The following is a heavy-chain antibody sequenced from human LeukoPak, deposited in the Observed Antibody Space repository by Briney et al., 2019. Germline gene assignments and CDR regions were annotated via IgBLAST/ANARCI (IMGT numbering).Heavy chain of an antibody. Sequence: ASVKVSCKASGYTFTGYYMHWVRQAPGQGLEWMGWINPNSGGTNYAQKFQGWVTITRNTSISTAYMELSSLRSEDTAVYYCASPISNYGDDAFDIWGQGTMVTVSS. CDR2: INPNSGGT. V-gene: IGHV1-2*04. CDR3: ASPISNYGDDAFDI. CDR1: GYTFTGYY. J-gene: IGHJ3*02. D-gene: IGHD4-17*01.